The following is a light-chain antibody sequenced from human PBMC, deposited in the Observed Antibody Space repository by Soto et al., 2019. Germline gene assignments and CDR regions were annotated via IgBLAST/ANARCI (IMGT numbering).Light chain of an antibody. CDR1: SSDVGGYNY. CDR3: SSYAGSSNV. CDR2: EVS. Sequence: QSALTQPPSASGSPGQSVTISCTGTSSDVGGYNYVSWYQQHPRKAPKLMIYEVSKRPSGVPDRFSGSKSGNTASLTVSGLQAEDEAYYYCSSYAGSSNVFGTGTKVTVL. V-gene: IGLV2-8*01. J-gene: IGLJ1*01.